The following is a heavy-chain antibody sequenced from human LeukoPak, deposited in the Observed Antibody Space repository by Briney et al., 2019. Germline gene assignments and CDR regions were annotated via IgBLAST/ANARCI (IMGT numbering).Heavy chain of an antibody. V-gene: IGHV1-8*01. Sequence: GASVKVSCKASGYTFTSYDINWVRQATGQGLEWMGWMNPNSGNTGYAQKFQGRVTMTRNTSISTAYMELSSLRSEDTAVYYCARGLHSSPDYYDSSGYYSIPDYWGQGTLVTVSS. CDR1: GYTFTSYD. CDR3: ARGLHSSPDYYDSSGYYSIPDY. J-gene: IGHJ4*02. D-gene: IGHD3-22*01. CDR2: MNPNSGNT.